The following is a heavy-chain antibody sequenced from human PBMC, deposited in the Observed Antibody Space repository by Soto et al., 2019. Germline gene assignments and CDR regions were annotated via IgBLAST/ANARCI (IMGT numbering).Heavy chain of an antibody. CDR3: AKLGGGYIFGPYLDF. J-gene: IGHJ4*02. CDR1: GYTFTLYT. V-gene: IGHV1-3*04. CDR2: INTGNGNT. D-gene: IGHD5-18*01. Sequence: QVQIVQSGAEVKKPGASVKVSCKTSGYTFTLYTIHWVRQAPGQRLEWMGWINTGNGNTKYSQRFQGRFTMSRDTATSTAYMELSSLTSEDTAGYYCAKLGGGYIFGPYLDFWGQGTLVTVSS.